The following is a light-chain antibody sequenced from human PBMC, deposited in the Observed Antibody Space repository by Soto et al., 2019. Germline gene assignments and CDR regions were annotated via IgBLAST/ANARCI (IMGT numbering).Light chain of an antibody. CDR3: QQYDNLPSLT. V-gene: IGKV1-33*01. J-gene: IGKJ4*01. Sequence: DIQMTQSPSSLSASVGDRVTITCQASQDISNYLNWYQQKPGKAPKLLINDASNLETGVPSRLSGSGSGTDFTFTISSLQPEDIATYYCQQYDNLPSLTFGGGTKVEIK. CDR1: QDISNY. CDR2: DAS.